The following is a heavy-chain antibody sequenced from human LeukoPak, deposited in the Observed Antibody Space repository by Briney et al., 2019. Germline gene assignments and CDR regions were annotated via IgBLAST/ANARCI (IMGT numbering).Heavy chain of an antibody. D-gene: IGHD7-27*01. Sequence: SETLSLTCAVYGGSFSGYYWSWIRQPPGKGLEWIGEINHSGSTNYNPSLKSRVTISVDTSKNQFSLKLSSVTAADTAVYYCARGWGMYGLRYWGQGTLVTVSS. V-gene: IGHV4-34*01. CDR3: ARGWGMYGLRY. CDR2: INHSGST. CDR1: GGSFSGYY. J-gene: IGHJ4*02.